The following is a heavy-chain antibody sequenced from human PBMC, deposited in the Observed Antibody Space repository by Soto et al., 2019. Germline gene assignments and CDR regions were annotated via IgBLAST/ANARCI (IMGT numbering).Heavy chain of an antibody. D-gene: IGHD6-13*01. V-gene: IGHV5-10-1*01. CDR1: GYSFTIYW. CDR3: ARHGGGYSSSWRYWFDP. J-gene: IGHJ5*02. Sequence: GEPLKICCKGSGYSFTIYWISWVRQMHGKGLEWMGRIDPSDSYTNYSPSFQGHVTISADKSISTAYLQWSSLKASDTAMYYCARHGGGYSSSWRYWFDPWGQGTLVTVYS. CDR2: IDPSDSYT.